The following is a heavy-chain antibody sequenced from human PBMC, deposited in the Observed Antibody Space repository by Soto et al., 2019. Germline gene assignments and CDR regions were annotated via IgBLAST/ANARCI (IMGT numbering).Heavy chain of an antibody. Sequence: QVQLQESGPGLVKPSETLPLTCSVSGASIYNYYWSWVRQPPGKGLEWIGNMYFSGSTNYNPSLKSRVTISSDASKNQIFLNLTSVTAADTAIYYCARGHFFTSGCYFIAAWGQGTLVTVSS. J-gene: IGHJ5*02. D-gene: IGHD3-10*01. CDR3: ARGHFFTSGCYFIAA. CDR2: MYFSGST. V-gene: IGHV4-59*01. CDR1: GASIYNYY.